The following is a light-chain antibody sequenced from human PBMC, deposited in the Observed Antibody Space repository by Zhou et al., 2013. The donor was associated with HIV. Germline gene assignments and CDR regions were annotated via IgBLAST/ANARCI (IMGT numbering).Light chain of an antibody. CDR3: QQSSSNPPT. CDR1: RGITTS. V-gene: IGKV1-12*01. CDR2: GAS. J-gene: IGKJ5*01. Sequence: DIQMTQSPSSVSASIGDRVTISCRASRGITTSLAWFQLKPGKSPSLLIYGASSLQSGVPSRFSGSGSGTDFTLTISSLQPEDFATYYCQQSSSNPPTFGLGTRLEIE.